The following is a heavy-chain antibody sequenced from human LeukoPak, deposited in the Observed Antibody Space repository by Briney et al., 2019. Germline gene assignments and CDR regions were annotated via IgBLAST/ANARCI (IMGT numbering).Heavy chain of an antibody. D-gene: IGHD6-19*01. V-gene: IGHV4-34*01. J-gene: IGHJ4*02. CDR3: ARREWLEFDY. CDR1: GGSFSGYY. CDR2: INHSGST. Sequence: PSETLSLTCAVYGGSFSGYYWSWIRQPPGKGLEWIGEINHSGSTNYNPSLKSRVTISVDTSKNQFSLKLSSVTAADTAVYYCARREWLEFDYWGQGTLVTVSS.